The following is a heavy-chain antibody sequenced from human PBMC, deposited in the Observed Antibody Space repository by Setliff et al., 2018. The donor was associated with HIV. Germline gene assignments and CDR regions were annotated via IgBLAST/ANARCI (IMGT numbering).Heavy chain of an antibody. CDR2: ISAGGGST. D-gene: IGHD2-2*01. V-gene: IGHV3-23*01. J-gene: IGHJ4*02. Sequence: GESLKISCAASGFTFSTYAMSWVRQAPGKGLEWVSTISAGGGSTYYADSVKGRFTISRDNSKNTLYLQMNSLRAEDTAVYYCARGEPSILVVPAAFFDYWGQGTLVTVSS. CDR3: ARGEPSILVVPAAFFDY. CDR1: GFTFSTYA.